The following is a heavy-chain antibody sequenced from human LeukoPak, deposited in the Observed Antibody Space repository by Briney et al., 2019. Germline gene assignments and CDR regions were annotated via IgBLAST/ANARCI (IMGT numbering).Heavy chain of an antibody. V-gene: IGHV3-23*01. CDR1: GFTFSSYA. CDR2: ISGSGGST. CDR3: ARDRSSSWWDGMDV. D-gene: IGHD6-13*01. J-gene: IGHJ6*02. Sequence: PGGSLRLSCAASGFTFSSYAMSWVRQAPGKGLEWVSAISGSGGSTYYADSVKGRFTISRDNSKNTIYLQMNSLRAEDTAVYYCARDRSSSWWDGMDVWGQGTTITVSS.